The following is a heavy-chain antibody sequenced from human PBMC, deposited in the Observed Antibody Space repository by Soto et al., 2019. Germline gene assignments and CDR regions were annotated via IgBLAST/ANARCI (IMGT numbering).Heavy chain of an antibody. Sequence: QVQLVQSGAEVKKPGSSVKVSYKSSGGTFSTYAISWVRQAPGQGLEWMGGIIPIFGTANYAQKFQGRVTITADASTTKAYMEVISLRSEDTAVYYCARDEMVVATGSRTWHYYYGMDVWGQGTTVTVSS. D-gene: IGHD2-15*01. CDR3: ARDEMVVATGSRTWHYYYGMDV. J-gene: IGHJ6*02. CDR2: IIPIFGTA. CDR1: GGTFSTYA. V-gene: IGHV1-69*12.